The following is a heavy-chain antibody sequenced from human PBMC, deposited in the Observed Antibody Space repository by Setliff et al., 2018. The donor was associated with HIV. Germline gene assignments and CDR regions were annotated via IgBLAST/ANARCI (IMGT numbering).Heavy chain of an antibody. V-gene: IGHV4-61*01. CDR3: ARDPPGYGDPNDY. CDR1: GGSVGSGSYY. D-gene: IGHD4-17*01. Sequence: PSETLSLTCTVSGGSVGSGSYYWSWIRQSPGKGLEWIGYIYYSGITTYNPSLTSRVTISIDTSKNQFSLRLHSVTAADTAVYYCARDPPGYGDPNDYWGQGTLVTVSS. CDR2: IYYSGIT. J-gene: IGHJ4*02.